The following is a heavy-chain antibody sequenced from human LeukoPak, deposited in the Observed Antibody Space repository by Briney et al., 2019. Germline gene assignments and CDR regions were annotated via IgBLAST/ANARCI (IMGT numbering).Heavy chain of an antibody. D-gene: IGHD3-10*01. J-gene: IGHJ4*02. CDR3: AREIYGSGSYFDY. CDR2: IYYSGST. CDR1: GGSISSSSYY. V-gene: IGHV4-39*07. Sequence: PSETLSLTCTVSGGSISSSSYYWGWIRQPPGKGLEWIGSIYYSGSTYYNPSLKSLVTISVDTSKNQFSLKLSSVTAADTAVYYCAREIYGSGSYFDYWGQGTLVTVSS.